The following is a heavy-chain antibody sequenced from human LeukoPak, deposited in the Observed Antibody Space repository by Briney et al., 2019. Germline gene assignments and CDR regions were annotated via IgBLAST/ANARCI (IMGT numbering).Heavy chain of an antibody. CDR1: GYSFTGYY. CDR2: INPKTGGR. Sequence: GASVKVSCKASGYSFTGYYMHWMRQAPGQGLEWMGWINPKTGGRNNAHKFQGRVTMTRDTSISTAYMELSRLGSDDTALYYCARDYYDSSGFGAFDIWGQGTMVTVSS. CDR3: ARDYYDSSGFGAFDI. V-gene: IGHV1-2*02. D-gene: IGHD3-22*01. J-gene: IGHJ3*02.